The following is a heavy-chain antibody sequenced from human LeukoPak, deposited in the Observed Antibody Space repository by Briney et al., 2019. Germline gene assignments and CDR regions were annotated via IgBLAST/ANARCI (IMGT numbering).Heavy chain of an antibody. CDR3: AREDGYNKNGMDV. D-gene: IGHD5-24*01. V-gene: IGHV4-4*02. CDR2: IYHSGST. J-gene: IGHJ6*02. Sequence: SETLSLTCAVSGGSISSTNWWSWVRQPPGKGLEWIGEIYHSGSTNYNPSLKSRVTISVDRSKNQFSLKVSSVTAADTAVYYCAREDGYNKNGMDVWGQGTTVTVSS. CDR1: GGSISSTNW.